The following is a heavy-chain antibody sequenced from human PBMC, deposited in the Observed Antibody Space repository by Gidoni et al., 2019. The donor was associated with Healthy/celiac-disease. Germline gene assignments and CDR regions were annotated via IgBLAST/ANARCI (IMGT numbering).Heavy chain of an antibody. CDR1: GGSLSSSRYY. Sequence: QLQLQESGPGLVQPSETLSLTCTVSGGSLSSSRYYWGWIRQPPGKGLEWIGSIYYSGSNYYNPSLKSRVTISVDTSKTQFSLKLSSVTAADTAVYYCASGKCNYYYYGMDVWGQGTTVTVSS. CDR3: ASGKCNYYYYGMDV. V-gene: IGHV4-39*01. CDR2: IYYSGSN. J-gene: IGHJ6*02.